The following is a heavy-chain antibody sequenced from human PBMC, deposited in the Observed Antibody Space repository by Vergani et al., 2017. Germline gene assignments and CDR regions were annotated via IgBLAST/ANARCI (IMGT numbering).Heavy chain of an antibody. D-gene: IGHD2-2*01. J-gene: IGHJ3*01. CDR2: IYINWNT. V-gene: IGHV4-4*07. CDR3: ARMTHCSGTTCPGAFDL. Sequence: QVQLQEAGPGLVKPSETLSLTCTVSGGSISSYYWSWIRQPAGKGLEVIGRIYINWNTNYNPSLKRRVAVSVDTSKNQFSLKLTSVTAADTAVYYCARMTHCSGTTCPGAFDLWGQGTMVTVSA. CDR1: GGSISSYY.